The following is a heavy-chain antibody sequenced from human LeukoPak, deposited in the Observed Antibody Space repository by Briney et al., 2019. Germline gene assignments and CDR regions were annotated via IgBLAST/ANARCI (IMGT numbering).Heavy chain of an antibody. CDR2: IYPGDSDT. D-gene: IGHD3-10*01. V-gene: IGHV5-51*01. CDR3: ARLLNYHGSGNFDY. Sequence: PGESLKISCKGSGYSFTTYWIGWVRQMPGKGLEWMGIIYPGDSDTKYSSSFQGQVTISADKSISTAFLQWTSLKASDTAMYYCARLLNYHGSGNFDYWGQGTLVTVSS. CDR1: GYSFTTYW. J-gene: IGHJ4*02.